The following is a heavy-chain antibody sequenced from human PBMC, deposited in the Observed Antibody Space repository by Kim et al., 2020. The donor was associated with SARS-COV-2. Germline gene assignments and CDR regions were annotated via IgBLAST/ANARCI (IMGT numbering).Heavy chain of an antibody. CDR1: GGSISSYS. Sequence: SETLSLTCTVSGGSISSYSWSLIRQPPGKGLEWIGYMSYNGNTNYDPSLKSRVTISVDTSKNQFSLKLSSGTAADTAIYYCARHGGESMIRGVLGAFDIWGQGTMVTVTS. CDR2: MSYNGNT. V-gene: IGHV4-59*08. CDR3: ARHGGESMIRGVLGAFDI. J-gene: IGHJ3*02. D-gene: IGHD3-10*01.